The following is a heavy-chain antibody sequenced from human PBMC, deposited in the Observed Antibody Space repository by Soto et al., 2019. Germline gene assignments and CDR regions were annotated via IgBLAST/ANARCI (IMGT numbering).Heavy chain of an antibody. J-gene: IGHJ5*02. CDR3: AKIEMGWFAH. V-gene: IGHV3-23*01. CDR1: GFSFFSYA. CDR2: ISVSGGHT. Sequence: GGSLRLSCTASGFSFFSYAMSWVRQAPGKGLEWVSTISVSGGHTYYADSVKGRFVVSRDNDKNTVYLHMSSLTGEDTAVYFCAKIEMGWFAHWGQGTQVTVSS. D-gene: IGHD2-8*01.